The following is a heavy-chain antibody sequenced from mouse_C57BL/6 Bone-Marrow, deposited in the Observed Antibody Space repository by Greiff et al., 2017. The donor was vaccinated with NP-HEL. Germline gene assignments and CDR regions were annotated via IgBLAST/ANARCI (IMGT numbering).Heavy chain of an antibody. D-gene: IGHD2-5*01. J-gene: IGHJ4*01. CDR1: GFSLTSYG. CDR2: IWRGGST. V-gene: IGHV2-5*01. Sequence: VKLQESGPGLVQPSQSLSITCTVSGFSLTSYGVHWVRQSPGKGLEWLGVIWRGGSTDYNAAFMSRLSITKDNSKSQVFFKMNSLQADDTAIYYCAKKGSNYEGLDYWGQGTSVTVSS. CDR3: AKKGSNYEGLDY.